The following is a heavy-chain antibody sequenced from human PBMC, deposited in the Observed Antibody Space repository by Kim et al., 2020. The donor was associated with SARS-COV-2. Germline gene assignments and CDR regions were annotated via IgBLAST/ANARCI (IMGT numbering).Heavy chain of an antibody. J-gene: IGHJ4*02. V-gene: IGHV3-33*06. Sequence: GGSLRLSCAASGFTFSSYAMHWVRQAPGKGLEWVAVIWYDGSNKYYADSVKGRFTISRDNSKNTLYLQMNSLRAEDTAVYYCAKNAVTMVRGVRVYFDYWGQGTLVTVSS. CDR2: IWYDGSNK. D-gene: IGHD3-10*01. CDR3: AKNAVTMVRGVRVYFDY. CDR1: GFTFSSYA.